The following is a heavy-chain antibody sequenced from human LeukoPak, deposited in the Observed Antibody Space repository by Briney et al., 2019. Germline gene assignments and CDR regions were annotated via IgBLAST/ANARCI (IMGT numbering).Heavy chain of an antibody. D-gene: IGHD6-13*01. CDR2: INHSGST. CDR1: GGSISSGGYS. V-gene: IGHV4-30-2*01. J-gene: IGHJ4*02. CDR3: ARKKYSSSWWGY. Sequence: PSQTLSLTCAVSGGSISSGGYSWSWIRQPPGTGLEWIGEINHSGSTNYDPSLKSRVTISVDTSKNQFSLKLSSVTAADTAVYYCARKKYSSSWWGYWGQGTLVTVSS.